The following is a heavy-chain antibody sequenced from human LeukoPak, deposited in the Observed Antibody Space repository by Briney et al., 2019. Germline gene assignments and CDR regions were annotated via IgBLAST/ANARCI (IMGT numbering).Heavy chain of an antibody. J-gene: IGHJ6*02. D-gene: IGHD5-18*01. Sequence: SSETLSLTCTVSGGSISSYYWSWIRQPAGKGLEWIGRIYTSGSTNYNPSLKSRVTMSVDTSKNQFSLKLSSVTAADTAVYYCARNRKLRYGYRRIDLWGQGTTVHVSS. V-gene: IGHV4-4*07. CDR3: ARNRKLRYGYRRIDL. CDR1: GGSISSYY. CDR2: IYTSGST.